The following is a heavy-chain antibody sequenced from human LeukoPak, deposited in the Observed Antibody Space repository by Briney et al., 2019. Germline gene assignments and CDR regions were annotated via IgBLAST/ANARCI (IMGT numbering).Heavy chain of an antibody. CDR3: AKETRPYYFDY. V-gene: IGHV3-23*01. CDR2: ISGSGGST. J-gene: IGHJ4*02. CDR1: GFTFSTFA. Sequence: ELGGSLRLSCAASGFTFSTFAMSWVRQAPGKGLGWVSAISGSGGSTYYADSVKGRFTISRDNSKNTLYLQMNSLRAEDTAVYYCAKETRPYYFDYWGQGTLVTVSS. D-gene: IGHD1-7*01.